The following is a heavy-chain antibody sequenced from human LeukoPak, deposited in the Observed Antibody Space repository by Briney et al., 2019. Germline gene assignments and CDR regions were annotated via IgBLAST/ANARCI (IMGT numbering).Heavy chain of an antibody. J-gene: IGHJ4*02. V-gene: IGHV3-30*02. CDR3: VKGYNYLLDH. CDR2: IRYDGTEK. CDR1: GFTFSHYG. Sequence: PGGSLRLSCGASGFTFSHYGMHWVRQAPGKGLEWVAFIRYDGTEKYYADSVKGRFTFSRDNSKNTLYLQVNSLRAEDTAVYYCVKGYNYLLDHWGQGTLVTVSS. D-gene: IGHD5-18*01.